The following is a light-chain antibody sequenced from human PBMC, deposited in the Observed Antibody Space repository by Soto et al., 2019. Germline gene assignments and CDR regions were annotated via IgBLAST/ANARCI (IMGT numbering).Light chain of an antibody. CDR2: ANN. J-gene: IGLJ3*02. CDR3: SAWDGSLKGWV. Sequence: QSVLTQPPSASGTPGQRVTISCSGSSSNIGSETVNWYQQVPGTAPKLLIYANNRRPSGVPDRFSVSKSGTSASLAIGGLQSEDEADYYCSAWDGSLKGWVFGGGTKLTVL. CDR1: SSNIGSET. V-gene: IGLV1-44*01.